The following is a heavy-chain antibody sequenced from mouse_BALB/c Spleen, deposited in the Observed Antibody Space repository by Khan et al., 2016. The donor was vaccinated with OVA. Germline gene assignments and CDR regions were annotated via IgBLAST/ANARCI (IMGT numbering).Heavy chain of an antibody. CDR2: IFYSGTT. Sequence: EVQLQESGPGLVKPSQTVSLTCTVTGISITTGNYRWSWIRQFPGNKLEWIGYIFYSGTTTYHPSLASRASITRDTSKNQFFLEMNSLTAEDRATYYCARDRGGFDSYYFDYWGQGTTLTVSS. D-gene: IGHD2-2*01. V-gene: IGHV3-5*02. CDR1: GISITTGNYR. CDR3: ARDRGGFDSYYFDY. J-gene: IGHJ2*01.